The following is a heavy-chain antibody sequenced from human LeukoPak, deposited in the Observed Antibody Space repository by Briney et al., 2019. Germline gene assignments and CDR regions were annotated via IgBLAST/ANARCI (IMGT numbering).Heavy chain of an antibody. V-gene: IGHV1-46*01. CDR2: INPSGGST. D-gene: IGHD1-14*01. CDR1: GYTFTSYY. J-gene: IGHJ6*03. CDR3: ARDPLLRRSQSYYYYYMDV. Sequence: ASVKVSCKASGYTFTSYYMHWVRQAPGQGLEWMGIINPSGGSTSYAQKFQGRVTMTRDTSISTAYMELSRLRSDDTAVYYCARDPLLRRSQSYYYYYMDVWGKGTTVTVSS.